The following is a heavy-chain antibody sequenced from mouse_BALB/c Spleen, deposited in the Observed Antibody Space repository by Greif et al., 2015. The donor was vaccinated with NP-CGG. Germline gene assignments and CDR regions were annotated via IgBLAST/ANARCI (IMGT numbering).Heavy chain of an antibody. D-gene: IGHD2-1*01. CDR1: GFSLTSYG. J-gene: IGHJ4*01. Sequence: VKLMESGPGLVAPSQSLSITCTVSGFSLTSYGVHWVRQPPGKGLEWLGVIWAGGSTNYNSALMSRLSISKDNSKSQVFLKMNSLQTDDTAMYYCARLNYIAMDYWGQGTSVTVSS. V-gene: IGHV2-9*02. CDR3: ARLNYIAMDY. CDR2: IWAGGST.